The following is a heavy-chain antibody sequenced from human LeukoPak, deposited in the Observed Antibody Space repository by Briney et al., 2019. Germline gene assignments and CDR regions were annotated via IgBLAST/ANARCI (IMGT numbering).Heavy chain of an antibody. CDR2: INWNGGST. V-gene: IGHV3-20*04. CDR3: ARDDASLGLDYFDY. CDR1: GFTFDDYG. J-gene: IGHJ4*02. D-gene: IGHD3-16*02. Sequence: GGSLRLSCAASGFTFDDYGMSWVRQAPGKGLEWVSVINWNGGSTGYADSVKGRFTISRDNAKHSLSLQMNSLMAEDTALYYCARDDASLGLDYFDYWGQGALVTVSS.